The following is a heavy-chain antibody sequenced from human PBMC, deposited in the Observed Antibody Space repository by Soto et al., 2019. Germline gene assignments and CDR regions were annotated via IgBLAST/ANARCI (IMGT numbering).Heavy chain of an antibody. CDR1: GGTFSSYA. D-gene: IGHD2-2*01. V-gene: IGHV1-69*06. CDR2: IIPIFGTA. J-gene: IGHJ3*02. CDR3: ARAYGAAMPNDAFDI. Sequence: GASVKVSCKASGGTFSSYAISWVRQAPGQGLEWMGGIIPIFGTANYAQKFQGRVTITADKSTSIAYMELSSLRSEDTAVYYCARAYGAAMPNDAFDIWGQGTMVTVSS.